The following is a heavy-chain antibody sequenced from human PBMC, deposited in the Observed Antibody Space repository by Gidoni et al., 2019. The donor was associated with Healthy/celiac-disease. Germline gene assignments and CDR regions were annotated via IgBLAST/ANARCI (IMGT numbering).Heavy chain of an antibody. V-gene: IGHV4-39*01. CDR1: GGSISSSSYY. J-gene: IGHJ4*02. Sequence: QLQLQESGPGLVKPSETLSLTCTVSGGSISSSSYYWGWIRQPPGKGLEWIGSIYYSGSTYYNPSLKSRVTISVDTSKNQFSLKLSSVTAADTAVYYCARRAVGDGYQRIDYWGQGTLVTVSS. D-gene: IGHD5-12*01. CDR3: ARRAVGDGYQRIDY. CDR2: IYYSGST.